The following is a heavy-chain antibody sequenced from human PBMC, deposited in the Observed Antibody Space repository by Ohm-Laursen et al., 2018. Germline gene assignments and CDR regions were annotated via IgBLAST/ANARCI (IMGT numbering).Heavy chain of an antibody. J-gene: IGHJ4*02. D-gene: IGHD6-19*01. CDR2: IWSDGSNK. CDR1: GFAVSSNY. CDR3: ASDPPSSGWSFSH. Sequence: SLRLSCAASGFAVSSNYMHWVRQAPGKGLEWVTMIWSDGSNKYYADSVKGRFTISRDNSKNTLYLQMSSLTVDDTAVYYCASDPPSSGWSFSHWGQGTLVTVSS. V-gene: IGHV3-33*08.